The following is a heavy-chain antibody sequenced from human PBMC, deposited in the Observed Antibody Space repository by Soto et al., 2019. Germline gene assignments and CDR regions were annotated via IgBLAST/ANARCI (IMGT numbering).Heavy chain of an antibody. Sequence: ASVKVSCKTSGYSFTDYFMHWVRQAPGQGLEWMGGFDPKSGDTIYAQKFQGLVTMTEDTSTDTVYMELSSLRSEDTAVYYCATVLPDNGYAFDIWGQGTMVTVSS. D-gene: IGHD1-1*01. J-gene: IGHJ3*02. CDR3: ATVLPDNGYAFDI. V-gene: IGHV1-24*01. CDR1: GYSFTDYF. CDR2: FDPKSGDT.